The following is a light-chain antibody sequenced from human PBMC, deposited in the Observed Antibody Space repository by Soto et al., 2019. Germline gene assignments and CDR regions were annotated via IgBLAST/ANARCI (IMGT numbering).Light chain of an antibody. CDR3: GSYTSSSTLEV. V-gene: IGLV2-14*03. J-gene: IGLJ1*01. CDR1: SSDIGGYNY. Sequence: QSALTQPASVSGSPGQSITISCTGTSSDIGGYNYVSWYQQHPGKAPKLMIYDVSNRPSGVSNRFSGSKSGNTASLTISGLQAEDEADYYCGSYTSSSTLEVFGTGTKLTV. CDR2: DVS.